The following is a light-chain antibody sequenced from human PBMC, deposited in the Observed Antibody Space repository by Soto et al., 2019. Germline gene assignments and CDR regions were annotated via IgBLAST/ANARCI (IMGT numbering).Light chain of an antibody. CDR3: LQDHDDSWT. J-gene: IGKJ1*01. Sequence: QMTQSPSPLSASVGDRITISCRSSRDIGSDLSWYQQKPGKAPTLLIYAASNLQSGVPSRFRGSRSGTEFTLTVSSLQTEDVATYYCLQDHDDSWTFGQGTKVDIK. CDR2: AAS. V-gene: IGKV1-6*01. CDR1: RDIGSD.